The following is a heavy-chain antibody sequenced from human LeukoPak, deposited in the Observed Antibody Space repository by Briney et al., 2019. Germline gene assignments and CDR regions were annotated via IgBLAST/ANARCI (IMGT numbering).Heavy chain of an antibody. CDR3: AKDLQRLLRYFDWLVDY. CDR1: GFTFSSYG. V-gene: IGHV3-30*18. CDR2: ISYDGSNK. D-gene: IGHD3-9*01. Sequence: GGSLRLSCAASGFTFSSYGMHWVRQAPGKGLEWVAVISYDGSNKYYADSVKGRFAISRDNSKNTLYLQMNSLRAEDTAVYYCAKDLQRLLRYFDWLVDYWGQGTLVTVPS. J-gene: IGHJ4*02.